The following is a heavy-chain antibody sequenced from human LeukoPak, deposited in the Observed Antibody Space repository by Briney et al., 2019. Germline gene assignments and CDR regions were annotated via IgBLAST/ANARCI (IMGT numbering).Heavy chain of an antibody. J-gene: IGHJ4*02. Sequence: SETLSLTCAVYGGSFSGYYWSWIRQPPGKGLEWIGEINHSGSTNYNPSLKSRVTISVDTSKNQFSLKLSSVTAADTAVYYCASGPSYGSSAIGDYWGQGTLVTVSS. CDR3: ASGPSYGSSAIGDY. CDR2: INHSGST. D-gene: IGHD3-22*01. V-gene: IGHV4-34*01. CDR1: GGSFSGYY.